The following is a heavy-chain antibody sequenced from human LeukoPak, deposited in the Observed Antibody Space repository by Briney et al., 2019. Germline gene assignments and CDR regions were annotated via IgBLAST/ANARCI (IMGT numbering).Heavy chain of an antibody. CDR3: ARDSITIFLFDP. J-gene: IGHJ5*02. Sequence: SVKVSCKASGGTFSSYAISWVRQAPGQGVEWMGRIIPILGIANYAQKFQGRVTITADKSTSTAYMELSSLRSEDTAVYYCARDSITIFLFDPWGQGTLVTVSS. CDR1: GGTFSSYA. D-gene: IGHD3-3*01. V-gene: IGHV1-69*04. CDR2: IIPILGIA.